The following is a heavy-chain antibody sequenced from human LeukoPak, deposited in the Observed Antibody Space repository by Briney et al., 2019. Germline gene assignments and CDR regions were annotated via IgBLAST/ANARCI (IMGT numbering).Heavy chain of an antibody. V-gene: IGHV3-48*03. CDR2: ISGSGMSI. CDR1: GFIFNDYE. J-gene: IGHJ4*02. CDR3: ARDQGGSYSY. Sequence: GGSLRLSCVASGFIFNDYEMNWVRQAPGKGLEWVSYISGSGMSIHYADSVKGRFTISRDNAKNSLYLQMNSLRAEDTAVYYCARDQGGSYSYWGQGTLVTVSS. D-gene: IGHD1-26*01.